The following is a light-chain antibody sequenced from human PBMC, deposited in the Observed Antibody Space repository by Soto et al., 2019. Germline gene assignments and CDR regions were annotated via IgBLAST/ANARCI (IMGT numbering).Light chain of an antibody. CDR2: GAS. J-gene: IGKJ2*01. CDR3: QQYGSSPRYT. CDR1: QGVSTSS. Sequence: EMWLRHFPAPRSFSPGERATFPGRASQGVSTSSLAWYQQKPGQAPRLLIYGASSRATGIPDRFSGSGSGTDFTLTISRLEPEDFAVYYCQQYGSSPRYTFGQGTKLEIK. V-gene: IGKV3-20*01.